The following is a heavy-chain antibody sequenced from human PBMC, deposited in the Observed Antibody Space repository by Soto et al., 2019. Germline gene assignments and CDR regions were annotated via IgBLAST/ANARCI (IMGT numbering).Heavy chain of an antibody. CDR3: TTDKGYSSGWYPWFDP. D-gene: IGHD6-19*01. Sequence: VGSLRLSCAASGFTFSGSAMHWVRQASGKGLEWVGRIRSKANSYATAYAASVKGRFTISRDDSKNTAYLQMNSLKTEDTAVYYCTTDKGYSSGWYPWFDPWGQGTLVTVSS. J-gene: IGHJ5*02. CDR2: IRSKANSYAT. V-gene: IGHV3-73*01. CDR1: GFTFSGSA.